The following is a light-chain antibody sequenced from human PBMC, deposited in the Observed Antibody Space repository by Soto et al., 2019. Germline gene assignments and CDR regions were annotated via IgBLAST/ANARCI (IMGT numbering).Light chain of an antibody. CDR1: SGHNSYA. CDR3: QTWGPGIVV. J-gene: IGLJ2*01. CDR2: LNSDGSH. V-gene: IGLV4-69*01. Sequence: QSVLTQSPSASASLGASVKLTCTLSSGHNSYAIAWHQQQPEKGPRYLMRLNSDGSHSKGDGIPDRFSGSSSGAERYLTISSLQSEDEADYYCQTWGPGIVVFGGGTKLTVL.